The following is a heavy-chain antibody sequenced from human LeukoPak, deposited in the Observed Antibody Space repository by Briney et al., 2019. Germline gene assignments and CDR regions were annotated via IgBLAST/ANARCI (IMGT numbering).Heavy chain of an antibody. V-gene: IGHV5-51*01. CDR2: IYPGDSDT. CDR1: GYSFTTYW. J-gene: IGHJ3*02. Sequence: GESLKISCKGSGYSFTTYWIGWVRQMPGKGLEWMGIIYPGDSDTRYSPSFQGQVTISADKSINTAYLQWSSLKASDTAMYYCARRIGQYRLPLGDAFDIWGQGTVVTVS. CDR3: ARRIGQYRLPLGDAFDI. D-gene: IGHD2-2*01.